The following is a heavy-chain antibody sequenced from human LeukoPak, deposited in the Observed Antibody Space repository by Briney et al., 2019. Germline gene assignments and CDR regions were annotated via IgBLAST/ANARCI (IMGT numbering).Heavy chain of an antibody. V-gene: IGHV3-21*01. Sequence: GGSLRLSCAASGFTFSSYSMNWVRQAPGKGLEWVSSISSSSSYIYYADSVKGRFTISRDNAKNSLYLQMNSLRAEDTAVYYCARYSPQLAFSNWFDPWGQGTLVTVSS. CDR3: ARYSPQLAFSNWFDP. CDR1: GFTFSSYS. D-gene: IGHD2-2*01. CDR2: ISSSSSYI. J-gene: IGHJ5*02.